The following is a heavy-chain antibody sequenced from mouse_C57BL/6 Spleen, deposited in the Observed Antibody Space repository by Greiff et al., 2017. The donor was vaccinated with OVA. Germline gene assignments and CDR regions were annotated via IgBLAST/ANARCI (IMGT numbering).Heavy chain of an antibody. Sequence: EVKLVESGGGLVQPGGSLKLSCAASGFTFSDYYMYWVRQTPEKRLEWVAYISNGGGSTYYPDTVKGRFTISRDNAKNTLYLQMCRLKSEDTAMYYCARLVMDYWGQGTSVTVSS. CDR2: ISNGGGST. CDR1: GFTFSDYY. V-gene: IGHV5-12*01. J-gene: IGHJ4*01. CDR3: ARLVMDY.